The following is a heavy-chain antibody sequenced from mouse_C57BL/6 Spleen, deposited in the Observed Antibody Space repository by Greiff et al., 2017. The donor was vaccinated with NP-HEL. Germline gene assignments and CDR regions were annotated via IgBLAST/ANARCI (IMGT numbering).Heavy chain of an antibody. Sequence: QVQLQQPGAELVKPGASVKMSCKASGYTFTSYWITLVKQRPGQGLEWIGDIYPGSGSTNYNEKFKSKATLTVDTSSSTAYMQLSSLTSEDSAVYDCARGNLRNALYFDYWGQGTTLTVSS. CDR2: IYPGSGST. J-gene: IGHJ2*01. V-gene: IGHV1-55*01. CDR3: ARGNLRNALYFDY. CDR1: GYTFTSYW.